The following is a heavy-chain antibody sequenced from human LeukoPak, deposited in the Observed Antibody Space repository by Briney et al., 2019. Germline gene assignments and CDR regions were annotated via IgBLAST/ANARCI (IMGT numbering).Heavy chain of an antibody. CDR1: GGTFSSYA. CDR2: IIPVFGTA. D-gene: IGHD3-22*01. CDR3: ARDRRPRPDDSGYYLESCWFDP. V-gene: IGHV1-69*13. J-gene: IGHJ5*02. Sequence: SVKVSCKASGGTFSSYAISWVRQAPGQGLEWMGGIIPVFGTANYAQKFQGRVTITADESTSTAYMGLSSLRSEDTAVYYCARDRRPRPDDSGYYLESCWFDPWGQGTLVTVSS.